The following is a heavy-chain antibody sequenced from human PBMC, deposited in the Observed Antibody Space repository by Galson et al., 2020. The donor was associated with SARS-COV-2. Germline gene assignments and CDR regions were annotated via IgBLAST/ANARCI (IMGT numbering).Heavy chain of an antibody. Sequence: SQTLSLTCTVSGGSISIGNYFWSWIRQRPGQGLEWIGYIYYSGTTYHNPSLKSRVXISVDTSKNQFSLNLTSVTAADTALYYCARGPLYNWGTDRENWFDPWGQGTLVTVSS. CDR3: ARGPLYNWGTDRENWFDP. J-gene: IGHJ5*02. D-gene: IGHD3-16*02. V-gene: IGHV4-31*03. CDR2: IYYSGTT. CDR1: GGSISIGNYF.